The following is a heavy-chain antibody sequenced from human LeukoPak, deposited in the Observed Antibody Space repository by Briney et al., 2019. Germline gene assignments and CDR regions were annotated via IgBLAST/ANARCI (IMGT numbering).Heavy chain of an antibody. CDR3: ARGAYGSYFDY. Sequence: PSETLSLTCTVSGGSISSSSYYWGWIRQPPGKGLEWIGSIYYSGSTYYNPSLKSRVTISVDTSKNQFSLKLSSVTAADTAVYYCARGAYGSYFDYWGQGTLVTVSS. V-gene: IGHV4-39*01. CDR1: GGSISSSSYY. J-gene: IGHJ4*02. D-gene: IGHD3-10*01. CDR2: IYYSGST.